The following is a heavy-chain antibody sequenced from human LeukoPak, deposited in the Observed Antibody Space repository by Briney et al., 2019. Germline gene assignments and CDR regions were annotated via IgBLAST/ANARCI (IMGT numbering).Heavy chain of an antibody. V-gene: IGHV3-9*01. Sequence: GGSLRLSCAASGFTFDDYALHWVRQAPGKGLEWVSGISWNSGSIGYANSVKGRFTISRDNSKNSLYLQMNSLRTEDTALYYCARDLARQLVSNHYFDYWGQGTLVTVSA. D-gene: IGHD6-6*01. J-gene: IGHJ4*02. CDR2: ISWNSGSI. CDR1: GFTFDDYA. CDR3: ARDLARQLVSNHYFDY.